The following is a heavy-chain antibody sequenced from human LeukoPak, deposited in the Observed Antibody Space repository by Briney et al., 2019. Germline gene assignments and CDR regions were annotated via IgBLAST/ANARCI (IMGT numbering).Heavy chain of an antibody. CDR2: IYYSGST. Sequence: PSETLSLTCTVSGSSISSGGYYWSWIRQHPGTGLEWIGYIYYSGSTYYNPSLKSRVTISVDTSKNQLSLKLSSVTAADTAVYYCARGRSGGSGSYYTYYFDYWGQGTLVTVSS. D-gene: IGHD3-10*01. J-gene: IGHJ4*02. CDR1: GSSISSGGYY. V-gene: IGHV4-31*03. CDR3: ARGRSGGSGSYYTYYFDY.